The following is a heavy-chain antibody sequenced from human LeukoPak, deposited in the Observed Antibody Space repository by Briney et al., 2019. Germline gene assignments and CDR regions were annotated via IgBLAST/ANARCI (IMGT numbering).Heavy chain of an antibody. Sequence: SGPTLVNPTQTLTLTCTFSGFALSTTGLAVAWIRQPPGKALEWLAVTYWNNDKSYSPSPKSRLTITKDTSKNQVVLIMANMDPVDTGTYYCAHKGRGSGSYTMWGQGTLVTVSS. V-gene: IGHV2-5*01. CDR3: AHKGRGSGSYTM. CDR2: TYWNNDK. D-gene: IGHD3-10*01. J-gene: IGHJ4*02. CDR1: GFALSTTGLA.